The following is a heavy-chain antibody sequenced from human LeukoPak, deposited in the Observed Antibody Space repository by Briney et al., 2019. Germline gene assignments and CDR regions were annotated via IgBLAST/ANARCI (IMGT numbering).Heavy chain of an antibody. V-gene: IGHV1-8*01. J-gene: IGHJ3*02. CDR1: GYSFSNFH. D-gene: IGHD1-26*01. CDR2: VSPKTGDR. Sequence: VASVKVSCKASGYSFSNFHINWVRQASGQGLEWIGWVSPKTGDRGYPLKFQGRVTMTRDTSTSTVYMELSSLRSEDTAVYYCARAKSPREAFDIWGQGTMVTVSS. CDR3: ARAKSPREAFDI.